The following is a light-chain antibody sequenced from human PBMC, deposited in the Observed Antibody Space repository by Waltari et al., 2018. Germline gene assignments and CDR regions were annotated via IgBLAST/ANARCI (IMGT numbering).Light chain of an antibody. J-gene: IGKJ1*01. CDR2: RPS. V-gene: IGKV3-20*01. CDR1: QSVSRA. Sequence: EIVLTQSPGSLSSSPGERVTLSCRASQSVSRALAWYQQQPGQAPRLLIFRPSNMATGIPDGFSGSGSETDFSLTISRLEPEDFAVYYCQHYVRLPATFGRGTKVEIK. CDR3: QHYVRLPAT.